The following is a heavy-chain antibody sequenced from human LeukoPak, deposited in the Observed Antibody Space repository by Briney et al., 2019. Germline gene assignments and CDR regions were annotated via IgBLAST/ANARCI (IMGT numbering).Heavy chain of an antibody. CDR1: GFTFSDYY. Sequence: GGSLGLSCAASGFTFSDYYMSWIRQAPGKGLEWVANIKQDGSEKYYVDSVKGRFTISRDNAKNSLYLQMNSLRAEDTAVYYCARDLSGSGKYYFDYWGQGTLVTVSS. CDR3: ARDLSGSGKYYFDY. V-gene: IGHV3-7*01. D-gene: IGHD3-10*01. CDR2: IKQDGSEK. J-gene: IGHJ4*02.